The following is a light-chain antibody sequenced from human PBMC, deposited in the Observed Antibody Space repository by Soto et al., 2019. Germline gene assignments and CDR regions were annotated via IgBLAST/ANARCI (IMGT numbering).Light chain of an antibody. CDR3: QKCGIAPFS. V-gene: IGKV1-5*03. CDR1: QSISSW. Sequence: DIQMTQSPSTLSASVGDRVTITCRASQSISSWLAWYQKKPGKAPKLLIYKASGLESGVPSRFSGSGSGTDFTLTISSLQPEDVATYYCQKCGIAPFSFGGGTKVDIK. J-gene: IGKJ4*01. CDR2: KAS.